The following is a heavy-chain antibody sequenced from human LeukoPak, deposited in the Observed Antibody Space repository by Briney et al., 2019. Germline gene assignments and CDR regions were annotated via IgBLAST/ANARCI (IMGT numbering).Heavy chain of an antibody. CDR1: GGSITSCY. J-gene: IGHJ6*03. D-gene: IGHD6-6*01. CDR3: ARGLEFSSSYYYYYYMDV. Sequence: SETLSLTCTVSGGSITSCYWSWIRQPAGKGLEWIGRIYAGGGTNYNPSLKSRVTMSVDTSKNQFSLKLSSVTAADTAVYFCARGLEFSSSYYYYYYMDVWGKGTTVTVSS. CDR2: IYAGGGT. V-gene: IGHV4-4*07.